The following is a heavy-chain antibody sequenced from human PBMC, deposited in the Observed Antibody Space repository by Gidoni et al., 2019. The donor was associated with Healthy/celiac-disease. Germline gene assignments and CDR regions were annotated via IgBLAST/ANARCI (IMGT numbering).Heavy chain of an antibody. CDR1: GFTFSNYG. CDR2: ISYDGSYK. V-gene: IGHV3-30*18. D-gene: IGHD3-10*01. CDR3: AKDPNMVQGFDY. J-gene: IGHJ4*02. Sequence: QVQLVESGGGVVQPGRSLRLSCAASGFTFSNYGMHWVRQAPGKGLEWVAVISYDGSYKYYADSVKGRFTISRDNSKNTLYLQMNSLRAEDTAVYNCAKDPNMVQGFDYWGQGTLVTVSS.